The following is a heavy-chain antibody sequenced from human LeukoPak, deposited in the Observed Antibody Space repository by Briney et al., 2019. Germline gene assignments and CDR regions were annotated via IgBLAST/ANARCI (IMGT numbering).Heavy chain of an antibody. CDR3: ARVRMVRGGYYYYYDMDV. CDR1: GASISNSY. Sequence: SETLSLTCTVSGASISNSYWSWIRQPPGKGLEWIGYISHSGSTNNNPSLKSRVTMSVDTSKNQFSLRLSSVTAADTAVYYCARVRMVRGGYYYYYDMDVWGQGTTVTVSS. CDR2: ISHSGST. D-gene: IGHD3-10*01. V-gene: IGHV4-59*01. J-gene: IGHJ6*02.